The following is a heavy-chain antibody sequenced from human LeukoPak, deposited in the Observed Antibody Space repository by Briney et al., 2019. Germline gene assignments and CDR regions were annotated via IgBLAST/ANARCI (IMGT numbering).Heavy chain of an antibody. Sequence: PGGSLRLSCAASGFTFSSYGMHWVRQAPGKGLEWVADIWYDGSHKYYADSVKGRFTISRDNSKNTLHLQMNSLRAEDTAVYYCARDAAAQQLVHYFDYWGQGTLVTVSS. CDR3: ARDAAAQQLVHYFDY. D-gene: IGHD6-13*01. CDR2: IWYDGSHK. CDR1: GFTFSSYG. V-gene: IGHV3-33*01. J-gene: IGHJ4*02.